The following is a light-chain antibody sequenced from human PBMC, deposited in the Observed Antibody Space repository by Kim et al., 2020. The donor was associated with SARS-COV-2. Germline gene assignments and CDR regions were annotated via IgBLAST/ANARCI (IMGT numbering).Light chain of an antibody. J-gene: IGLJ2*01. CDR1: NIGRKS. V-gene: IGLV3-21*01. Sequence: SYELTQPPSVSVAPGKTARITCGGNNIGRKSIHWYQHKPGQAPVLVIYYDSDRPPGVPGGSSASNSGNTATLAIGSVEPGDGADYYCQVWENTLRKFGGG. CDR3: QVWENTLRK. CDR2: YDS.